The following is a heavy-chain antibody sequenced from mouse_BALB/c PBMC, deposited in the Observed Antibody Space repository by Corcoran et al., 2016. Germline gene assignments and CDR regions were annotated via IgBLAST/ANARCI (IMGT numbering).Heavy chain of an antibody. Sequence: QVQLQQSGAELMKPGASVKISCKATGYTFSSYWIELVKQRPGHGLEWIGENLPGSGSTNYNEKLKGKATFTADTSSNTAYVQLSSLTSEDSAVYDCARNCGSSRDWYFDVWGAGTTVTVSS. V-gene: IGHV1-9*01. CDR3: ARNCGSSRDWYFDV. CDR1: GYTFSSYW. J-gene: IGHJ1*01. D-gene: IGHD1-1*01. CDR2: NLPGSGST.